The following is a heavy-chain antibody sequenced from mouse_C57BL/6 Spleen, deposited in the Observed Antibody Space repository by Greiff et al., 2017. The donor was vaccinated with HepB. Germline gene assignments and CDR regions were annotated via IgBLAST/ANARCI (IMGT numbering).Heavy chain of an antibody. CDR2: IDPENGDT. Sequence: VQLKESGAELVKPGASVKLSCTASGFNIKDYYMHWVKQRTEQGLEWIGSIDPENGDTKYAPKFQGKATITADTSSNTAYLQLSSLTSEDTAVYYCARSEDGYFYYFDYWGQGTTLTVSS. V-gene: IGHV14-2*01. D-gene: IGHD2-3*01. CDR3: ARSEDGYFYYFDY. CDR1: GFNIKDYY. J-gene: IGHJ2*01.